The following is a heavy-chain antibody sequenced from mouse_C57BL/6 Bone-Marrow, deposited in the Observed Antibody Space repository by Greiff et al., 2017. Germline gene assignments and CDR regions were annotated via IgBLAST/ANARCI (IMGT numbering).Heavy chain of an antibody. D-gene: IGHD1-1*01. J-gene: IGHJ3*01. CDR3: ARLGLRGRFAY. CDR2: IYPSDSET. Sequence: VKLQQPGAELVRPGSSVKLSCKASGYTFTSYWMDWVKQRPGQGLEWIGNIYPSDSETHYNQKFKDKATLTVDKSSSTAYMQLSSLTSEDSAVYYCARLGLRGRFAYWGQGTLVTVSA. V-gene: IGHV1-61*01. CDR1: GYTFTSYW.